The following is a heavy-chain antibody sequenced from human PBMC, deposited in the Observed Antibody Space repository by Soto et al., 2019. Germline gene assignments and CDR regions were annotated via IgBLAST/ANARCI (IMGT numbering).Heavy chain of an antibody. Sequence: QVRLVQSGAEVKKTGSSVKVSCKASGGTFSSYTISWVRQAPGQGLEWMGRIIPILGIANYAQKFQGRVTITADKSTSTAYMELSSLRFEDTAVYYCAREHGDYGWFDYWGQGTLVTVSS. CDR1: GGTFSSYT. J-gene: IGHJ4*02. V-gene: IGHV1-69*08. D-gene: IGHD4-17*01. CDR2: IIPILGIA. CDR3: AREHGDYGWFDY.